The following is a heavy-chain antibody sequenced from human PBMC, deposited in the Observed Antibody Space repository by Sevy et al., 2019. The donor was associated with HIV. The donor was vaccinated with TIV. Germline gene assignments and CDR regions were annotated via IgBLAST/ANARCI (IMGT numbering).Heavy chain of an antibody. CDR3: ARGKRIAAAGTNYYSHYGIDV. CDR1: GGSFSGYY. D-gene: IGHD6-13*01. CDR2: INHSGST. J-gene: IGHJ6*02. V-gene: IGHV4-34*01. Sequence: SETLSLTCAVYGGSFSGYYWSWIRQPPGKGLEWIGEINHSGSTNYNPSLKSRVTISVDTSKNQFSLKLGSVTAADTALYYCARGKRIAAAGTNYYSHYGIDVWGQGTTVTVSS.